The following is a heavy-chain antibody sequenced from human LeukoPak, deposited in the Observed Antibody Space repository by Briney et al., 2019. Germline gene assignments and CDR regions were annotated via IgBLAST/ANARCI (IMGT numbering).Heavy chain of an antibody. J-gene: IGHJ4*02. V-gene: IGHV3-21*01. CDR2: ISSSSSYI. CDR1: GFTFSSYS. CDR3: ARGSFVLEWLFDY. D-gene: IGHD3-3*01. Sequence: GGSLRLSCAASGFTFSSYSMNWVRQAPGKGLEWVSSISSSSSYIYYADSVKGRFTISRDNAKNSLYLQMNSLRAEDTAVYYCARGSFVLEWLFDYWGQGTLVTVSP.